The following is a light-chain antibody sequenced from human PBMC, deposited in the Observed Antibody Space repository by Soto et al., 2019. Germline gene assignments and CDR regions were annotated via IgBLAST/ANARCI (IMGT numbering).Light chain of an antibody. Sequence: DIVMTQSPDSLAVSLGERATINCRSSQSVLYTSRNKNYLAWYQQKPGQPPKLLIDWASTRESGVPDRFSGSASGTDFTLTINSLQAEDVAVYYCQQYHTIPFTFGPGTKVDIK. CDR2: WAS. V-gene: IGKV4-1*01. CDR1: QSVLYTSRNKNY. J-gene: IGKJ3*01. CDR3: QQYHTIPFT.